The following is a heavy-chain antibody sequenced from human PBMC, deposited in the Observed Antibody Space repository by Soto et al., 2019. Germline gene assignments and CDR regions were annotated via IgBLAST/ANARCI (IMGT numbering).Heavy chain of an antibody. CDR2: IIPIFGTA. CDR3: ASWQAPYGMDV. Sequence: SVKVSCKAPGGTFSSYAISWVRQAPGQGLEWMGGIIPIFGTANYAQKFQGRVTITADKSTSTAYMELSSLRSEDTAVYYCASWQAPYGMDVWGQGTTVTVSS. CDR1: GGTFSSYA. V-gene: IGHV1-69*06. J-gene: IGHJ6*02.